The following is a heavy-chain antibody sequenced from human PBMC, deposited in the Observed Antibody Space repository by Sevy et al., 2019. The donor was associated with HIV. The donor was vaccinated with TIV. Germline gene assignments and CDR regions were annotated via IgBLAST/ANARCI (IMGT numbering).Heavy chain of an antibody. V-gene: IGHV3-49*03. J-gene: IGHJ6*02. CDR2: IRSKAYGGTT. CDR1: GFTFGDYA. D-gene: IGHD3-3*01. CDR3: TRYEYYDFWSGYRPPYYYYGMDV. Sequence: GGSLRLSCTASGFTFGDYAMSWFRQAPGKGLERVGFIRSKAYGGTTEYAASVKGRFTISRDDSKSIAYLQMNSLKTEDTAVYYCTRYEYYDFWSGYRPPYYYYGMDVWGQGTTVTVSS.